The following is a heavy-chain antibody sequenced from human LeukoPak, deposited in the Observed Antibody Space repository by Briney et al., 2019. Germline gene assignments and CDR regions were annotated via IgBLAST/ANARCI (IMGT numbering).Heavy chain of an antibody. CDR3: ARDGYSSGWYVRGFDY. CDR2: IIPIFGTA. D-gene: IGHD6-19*01. CDR1: GGTFSSYA. Sequence: SVKVSCKASGGTFSSYAISWVRQAPGQGPEWMGRIIPIFGTANYAQKFQGRVTITTDESTSTAYMELSSLRSEDTAVYYCARDGYSSGWYVRGFDYWGQGTLVTVSS. J-gene: IGHJ4*02. V-gene: IGHV1-69*05.